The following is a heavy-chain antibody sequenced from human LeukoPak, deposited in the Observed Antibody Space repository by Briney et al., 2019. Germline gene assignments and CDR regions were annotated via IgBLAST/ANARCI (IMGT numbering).Heavy chain of an antibody. CDR3: XXXXXXXXXXFDI. Sequence: ASVRVSCKASGYTFTSYGISWVRQAPGQGLEWMGWISAYXAXTTXXXXXXGRVTMTTDTSTSTAYMEMRSLRSDDTAVYYGXXXXXXXXXXFDIWGQGTMXTVSS. J-gene: IGHJ3*02. CDR2: ISAYXAXT. V-gene: IGHV1-18*01. CDR1: GYTFTSYG.